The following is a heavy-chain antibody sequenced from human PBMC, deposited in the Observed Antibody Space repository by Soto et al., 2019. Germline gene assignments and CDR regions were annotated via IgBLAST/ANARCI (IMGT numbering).Heavy chain of an antibody. V-gene: IGHV3-74*01. Sequence: GALRLSCAASGFTFNTYWMHWVRQVPGKGLVWVSRIDGDGTTTNYADSVKGRFTISGDNAKNTLYLQMNSLRAEDTAVYYCATRSSGYLGFWGQGTLVTVSS. CDR2: IDGDGTTT. CDR1: GFTFNTYW. J-gene: IGHJ4*02. CDR3: ATRSSGYLGF. D-gene: IGHD3-22*01.